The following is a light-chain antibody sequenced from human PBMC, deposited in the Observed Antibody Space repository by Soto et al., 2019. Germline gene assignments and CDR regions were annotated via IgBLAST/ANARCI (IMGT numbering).Light chain of an antibody. J-gene: IGLJ1*01. V-gene: IGLV2-14*01. Sequence: QSVLTQPASVSGSPGQSIPISCTGSDSDVGGYNYVSWYQQHPGKAPKLMIYEVSNRPSGVSNRFSGSKSGDTASLTISGLQAEDEADYYCSSYSSSFTLDVFGTGTKLTVL. CDR3: SSYSSSFTLDV. CDR1: DSDVGGYNY. CDR2: EVS.